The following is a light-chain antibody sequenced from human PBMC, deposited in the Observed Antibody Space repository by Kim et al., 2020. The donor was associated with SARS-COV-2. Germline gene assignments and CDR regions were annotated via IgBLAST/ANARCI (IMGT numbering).Light chain of an antibody. V-gene: IGLV3-19*01. CDR3: NSRDSSGNVV. CDR2: GKN. J-gene: IGLJ2*01. Sequence: SSELTQDPAVSVALGQTVRITCQGDSLRSYYASWYQQKPGKAPVLVISGKNNRTSGIPDRFSGSSSGNTASLTIPGAQAEDEADYCCNSRDSSGNVVF. CDR1: SLRSYY.